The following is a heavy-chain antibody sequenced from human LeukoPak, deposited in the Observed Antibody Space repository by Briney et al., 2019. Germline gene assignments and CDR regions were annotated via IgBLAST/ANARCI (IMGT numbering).Heavy chain of an antibody. D-gene: IGHD5-18*01. J-gene: IGHJ6*02. Sequence: GGSLRLSCAASGFTFSSYAMSWVRQAPGGGLEWVAVISFNGTSKFYTDSVKGRFTISRDNSKNTLYLQMNSLRAEDTAVYHCARDPAMVVGMDVWGQGTTVTVSS. V-gene: IGHV3-30-3*01. CDR2: ISFNGTSK. CDR3: ARDPAMVVGMDV. CDR1: GFTFSSYA.